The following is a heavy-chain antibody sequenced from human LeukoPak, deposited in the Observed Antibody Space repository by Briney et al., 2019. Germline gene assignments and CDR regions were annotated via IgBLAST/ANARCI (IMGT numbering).Heavy chain of an antibody. CDR2: IYYSGSP. J-gene: IGHJ3*02. Sequence: SETLSLTCTVSGGSISSSSSYWGWIRQPPGKGLEWNGRIYYSGSPCYNPSLKSRVTISVDTSKNQFSLELSSVTAADTAVYYCARHGGTTGIDAFDIWGQGTMVTVSS. V-gene: IGHV4-39*01. CDR3: ARHGGTTGIDAFDI. D-gene: IGHD1-1*01. CDR1: GGSISSSSSY.